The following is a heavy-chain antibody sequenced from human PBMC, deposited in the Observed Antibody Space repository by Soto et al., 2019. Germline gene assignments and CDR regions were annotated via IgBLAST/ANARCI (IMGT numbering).Heavy chain of an antibody. V-gene: IGHV3-30-3*01. Sequence: PGGSLRHSCAASGFTFSSYAMHWVRQAPGKGLEWVAVISYDGSNKYYADSVKGRFTISRDNSKNTLYLQMNSLRAEDTAVYYCARERRSSSCLDPWGQGTLVTVSS. D-gene: IGHD6-13*01. CDR2: ISYDGSNK. CDR1: GFTFSSYA. CDR3: ARERRSSSCLDP. J-gene: IGHJ5*02.